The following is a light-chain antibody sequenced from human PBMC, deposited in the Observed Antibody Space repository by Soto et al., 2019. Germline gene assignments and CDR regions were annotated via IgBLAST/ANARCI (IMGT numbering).Light chain of an antibody. V-gene: IGLV2-23*03. CDR3: SSYAGSSTFV. Sequence: QSALTQPASVSGSPGQSIAISCTGTSSDVGTYKFVSWYQQHPGKAPKLMIYEGSKRPSGVSNRFSGSKSGNTASLTISGLQAEDEADYYCSSYAGSSTFVFGGGTKLTVL. J-gene: IGLJ2*01. CDR1: SSDVGTYKF. CDR2: EGS.